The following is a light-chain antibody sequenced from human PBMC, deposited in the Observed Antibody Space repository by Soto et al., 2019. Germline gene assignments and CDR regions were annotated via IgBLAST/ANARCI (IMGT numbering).Light chain of an antibody. CDR3: QQYYSYPGFT. V-gene: IGKV1-8*01. CDR2: AAS. Sequence: AIRMTQSPSSLSASTGDRVTFTCRASQGISSYLAWYQQKPGKAPKLLIYAASTLQSGVPSRFSGSGSGTDFTLTISCLQSEDFATYYCQQYYSYPGFTFGPVTKVDIK. J-gene: IGKJ3*01. CDR1: QGISSY.